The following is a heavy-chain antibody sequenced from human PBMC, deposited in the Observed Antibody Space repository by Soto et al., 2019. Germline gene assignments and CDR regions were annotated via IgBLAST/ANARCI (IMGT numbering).Heavy chain of an antibody. CDR3: ARSQGSSTSLEIYYYYYYGMDV. J-gene: IGHJ6*02. D-gene: IGHD2-2*01. CDR1: GGTFSSYA. V-gene: IGHV1-69*01. CDR2: IIPISGTA. Sequence: QVQLVQSGAEVKKPGSSVKVSCKASGGTFSSYAISWVRQAPGQGLEWMGGIIPISGTANYAQKFQGRVTITADESTSTAYMELSSLRSEDTAVYYCARSQGSSTSLEIYYYYYYGMDVWGQGPTVPVSS.